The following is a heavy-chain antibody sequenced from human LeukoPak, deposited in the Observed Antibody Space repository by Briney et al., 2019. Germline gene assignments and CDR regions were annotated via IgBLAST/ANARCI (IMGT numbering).Heavy chain of an antibody. V-gene: IGHV3-9*01. J-gene: IGHJ4*02. D-gene: IGHD6-19*01. Sequence: PGGSLRLSYAASGFTFDDYAMHWVRQAPGKGLEWVSGIGWNSGGIVYADSVKGRFTISRDNAKNSLYLQMNSLRAEDTAVYYCARVYSSGWYGVDYWGQGTLVTVSS. CDR2: IGWNSGGI. CDR1: GFTFDDYA. CDR3: ARVYSSGWYGVDY.